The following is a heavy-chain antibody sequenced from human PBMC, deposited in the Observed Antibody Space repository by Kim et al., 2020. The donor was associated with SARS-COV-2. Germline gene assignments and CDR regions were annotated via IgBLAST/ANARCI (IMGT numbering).Heavy chain of an antibody. J-gene: IGHJ4*02. CDR3: ARGYQVFDY. CDR2: ST. D-gene: IGHD2-2*01. Sequence: STYYNPSLKSRVTISVDTSKNQFSLKLSSVTAADTAVYYCARGYQVFDYWGQGTLVTVSS. V-gene: IGHV4-31*02.